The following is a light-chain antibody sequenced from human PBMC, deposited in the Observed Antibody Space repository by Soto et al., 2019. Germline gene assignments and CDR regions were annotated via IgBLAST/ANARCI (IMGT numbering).Light chain of an antibody. Sequence: EIVVTQSPATLSLSPGERATLSCRASQSMSSYLAWDQQKPGQAPRLLIYDASNRATGIPARFSGSGSGTDFTLTNISLEPEDFAVYYCQQRSTWPLTFGGGTKVEIK. J-gene: IGKJ4*01. CDR2: DAS. CDR3: QQRSTWPLT. CDR1: QSMSSY. V-gene: IGKV3-11*01.